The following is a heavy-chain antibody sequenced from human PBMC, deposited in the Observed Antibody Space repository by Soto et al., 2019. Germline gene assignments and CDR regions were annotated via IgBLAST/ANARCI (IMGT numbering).Heavy chain of an antibody. D-gene: IGHD2-8*02. CDR1: GFSLSSDW. CDR3: ARDLSPSTFNHWYYAFDI. J-gene: IGHJ3*02. Sequence: EVQLVESVGGLVQPGGSLRLSCAASGFSLSSDWMTWVRQAPGKGLAWVANINQDVSDIKYVDSVRGRFTISKDNAKNSLYLQMNSLRAEDTDVYYCARDLSPSTFNHWYYAFDIWGQGTMVTVSS. CDR2: INQDVSDI. V-gene: IGHV3-7*01.